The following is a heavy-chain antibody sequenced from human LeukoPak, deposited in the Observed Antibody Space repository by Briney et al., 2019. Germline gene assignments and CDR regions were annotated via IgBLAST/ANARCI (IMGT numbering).Heavy chain of an antibody. Sequence: SETLSLTCAVSGGAISSYNWWSWVRQSPGKGLEWSGEIYHSGTTNYNPSLKSRVTISVDNSKNQISLKLSSVTAADTAVYYCARSPSGSSSRWFDPWGQGTLVTVSS. CDR3: ARSPSGSSSRWFDP. J-gene: IGHJ5*02. CDR2: IYHSGTT. D-gene: IGHD1-26*01. CDR1: GGAISSYNW. V-gene: IGHV4-4*02.